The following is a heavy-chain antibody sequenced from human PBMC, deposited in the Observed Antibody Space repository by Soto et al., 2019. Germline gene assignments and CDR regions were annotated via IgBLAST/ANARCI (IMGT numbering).Heavy chain of an antibody. CDR3: AGGGQLDT. Sequence: LRLSCAASGFTFSAHSMNWVRQAPGRGLEWVSSISSSSTYIFYADSIKGRFTISRDDARNSLYLQMNGLRVEDTAVYYCAGGGQLDTWGQGTLVTVSS. J-gene: IGHJ5*02. D-gene: IGHD3-16*01. V-gene: IGHV3-21*01. CDR2: ISSSSTYI. CDR1: GFTFSAHS.